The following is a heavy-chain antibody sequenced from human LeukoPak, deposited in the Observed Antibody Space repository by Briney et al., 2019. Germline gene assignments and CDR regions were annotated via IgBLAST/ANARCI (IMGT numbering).Heavy chain of an antibody. Sequence: PSEALSLTCTVSGGSISSYFWNWIRQPPGQGLEWIGYMSNTGITKYNPSLKSRVTISADTSKNQFSLNLNSVTAADTAVYYCAKASVTTAVLFDSWGQATLVAASP. CDR3: AKASVTTAVLFDS. CDR2: MSNTGIT. D-gene: IGHD4-23*01. CDR1: GGSISSYF. V-gene: IGHV4-59*01. J-gene: IGHJ4*02.